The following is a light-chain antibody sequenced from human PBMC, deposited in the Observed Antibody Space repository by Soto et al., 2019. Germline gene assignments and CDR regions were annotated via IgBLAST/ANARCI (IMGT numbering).Light chain of an antibody. CDR2: NAA. Sequence: IGMTKSAATLSVSPGERATLSCRASQSVGRSLAWYQQKTGQAPRLLIYNAATRATAIPARFSGSGSGTEFTLTISSLQSEDFAVYYCQQYENWPPWTFGQGTKVDIK. V-gene: IGKV3-15*01. CDR3: QQYENWPPWT. CDR1: QSVGRS. J-gene: IGKJ1*01.